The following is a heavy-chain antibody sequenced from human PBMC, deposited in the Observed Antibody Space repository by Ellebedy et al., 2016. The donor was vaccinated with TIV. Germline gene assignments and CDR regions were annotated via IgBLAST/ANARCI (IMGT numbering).Heavy chain of an antibody. CDR1: GFAFSTYE. V-gene: IGHV3-48*03. J-gene: IGHJ4*02. Sequence: PGGSLRLSCAASGFAFSTYEMNWVRQAPGKGLEWVSYISGSGISIYYAASVKGRFTISRDNAKNSLYLKMNSLRDEDTAVYYCARGLTSGWGLDYWGQGTLVTVSS. CDR2: ISGSGISI. CDR3: ARGLTSGWGLDY. D-gene: IGHD6-19*01.